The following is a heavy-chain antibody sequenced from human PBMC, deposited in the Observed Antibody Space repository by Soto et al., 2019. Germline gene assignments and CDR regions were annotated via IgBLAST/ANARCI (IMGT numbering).Heavy chain of an antibody. V-gene: IGHV4-39*01. Sequence: SETLSLTCTVSGASISTNHHNWAWVRQPPGKGLEWMGNIHYRGGTYFNPSLGSRLSMSVDTSKNQFSLKLTSVTAADTAVYYCARLPTGYPNWFDPWGQGTLVTVSS. CDR1: GASISTNHHN. D-gene: IGHD3-9*01. J-gene: IGHJ5*02. CDR2: IHYRGGT. CDR3: ARLPTGYPNWFDP.